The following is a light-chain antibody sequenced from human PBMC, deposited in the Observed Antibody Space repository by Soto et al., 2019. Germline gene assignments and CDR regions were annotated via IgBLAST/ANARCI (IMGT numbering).Light chain of an antibody. V-gene: IGKV1-5*01. CDR1: QTISSW. J-gene: IGKJ3*01. CDR2: AXX. Sequence: DIQMTQSPSTLSGSVGDRVTITCRASQTISSWLAWYQQTPPKVPKXXXSAXXXXXPGVPSRLPGSASGTDFTLTISSLQAEDFASYYCQQSYSVPFTFGPGTKVEIK. CDR3: QQSYSVPFT.